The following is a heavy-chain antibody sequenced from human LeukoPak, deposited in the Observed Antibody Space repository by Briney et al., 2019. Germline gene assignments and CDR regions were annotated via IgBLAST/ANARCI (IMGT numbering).Heavy chain of an antibody. V-gene: IGHV4-59*01. CDR2: IYYSGST. CDR3: ARVVVEMATIDI. D-gene: IGHD5-24*01. Sequence: SETLSLTCTVSGGSISSYYWSWIRQPPGKGLEWIGYIYYSGSTNYSPSLKSRVTISVDTSKNQFSLKLSSVTAADTAVYYCARVVVEMATIDIWGQGTMVTVSS. J-gene: IGHJ3*02. CDR1: GGSISSYY.